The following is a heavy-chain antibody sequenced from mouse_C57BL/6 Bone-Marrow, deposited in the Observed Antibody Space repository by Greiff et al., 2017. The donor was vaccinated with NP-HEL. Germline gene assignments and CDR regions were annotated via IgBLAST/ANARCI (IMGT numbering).Heavy chain of an antibody. CDR1: GFSFNTYA. CDR2: IRSKSNNYAT. CDR3: VRQACRLRRGAMDY. D-gene: IGHD2-4*01. J-gene: IGHJ4*01. Sequence: EVHLVESGGGLVQPKGSLKLSCAASGFSFNTYAMNWVRQAPGKGLEWVARIRSKSNNYATYYADSVKDRFTISRDDSESMLYLQMNNLKTEDTAMDYCVRQACRLRRGAMDYWGQGTSVTVSS. V-gene: IGHV10-1*01.